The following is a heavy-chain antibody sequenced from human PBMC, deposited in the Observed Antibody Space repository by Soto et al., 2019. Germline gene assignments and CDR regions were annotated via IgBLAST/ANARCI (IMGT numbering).Heavy chain of an antibody. CDR1: GFTFSSYG. Sequence: QVQLVESGGGVVQPGRSLRLSCAASGFTFSSYGMHWVRQAPGKGLEWVAGIWYDGSNKYYADSVKGRFTISRDNYKNTLYLPMNSLRAEDTAVYYCARDGGCKDGYTVGCNWFDPWGQGTLVTVSS. J-gene: IGHJ5*02. V-gene: IGHV3-33*01. CDR2: IWYDGSNK. D-gene: IGHD5-12*01. CDR3: ARDGGCKDGYTVGCNWFDP.